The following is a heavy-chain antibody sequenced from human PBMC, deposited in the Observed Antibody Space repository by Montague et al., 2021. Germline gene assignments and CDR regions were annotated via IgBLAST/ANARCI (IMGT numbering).Heavy chain of an antibody. Sequence: SETLSLTCAVYGGSFTGYYWSWIRQSPGKGLEWIGEIDHNETVTYNPSLKSRVIISLDTSKNHFSLNMTSVTAADTATYYCARDHRGCGTWGRFDPWGQGTLVTVSS. CDR2: IDHNETV. CDR1: GGSFTGYY. V-gene: IGHV4-34*01. D-gene: IGHD2-15*01. J-gene: IGHJ5*02. CDR3: ARDHRGCGTWGRFDP.